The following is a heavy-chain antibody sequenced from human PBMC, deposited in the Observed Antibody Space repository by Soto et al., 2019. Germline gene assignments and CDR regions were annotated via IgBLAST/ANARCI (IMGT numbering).Heavy chain of an antibody. CDR1: GFLVSSNY. V-gene: IGHV3-53*01. CDR2: IFSGGTT. D-gene: IGHD1-20*01. CDR3: AITADDWFDP. J-gene: IGHJ5*02. Sequence: PGGSLRLSCAGSGFLVSSNYMSWVRQAPGKGLEWVSVIFSGGTTSYADSVKGRFTISRDNSKNTLYLQMNSLRAEDTAIYYCAITADDWFDPWGQGTLVTVSS.